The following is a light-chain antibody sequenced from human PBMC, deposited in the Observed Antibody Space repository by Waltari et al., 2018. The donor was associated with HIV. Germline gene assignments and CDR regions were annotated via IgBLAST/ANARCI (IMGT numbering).Light chain of an antibody. J-gene: IGKJ2*01. CDR1: QSISTW. V-gene: IGKV1-5*03. CDR3: QQYHSYPYT. Sequence: DIQMTQSPSTLSASVGDRVTITCRASQSISTWLAWYQQKPGKAPKVLIYKASTLEFGAPSSFSGIGSGTEFTLTISSLHPDDFATYYCQQYHSYPYTFGQGTHLEIK. CDR2: KAS.